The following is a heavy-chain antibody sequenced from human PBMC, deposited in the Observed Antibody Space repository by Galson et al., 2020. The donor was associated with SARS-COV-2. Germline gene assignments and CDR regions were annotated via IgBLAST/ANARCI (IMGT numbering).Heavy chain of an antibody. J-gene: IGHJ6*02. V-gene: IGHV3-30*04. CDR2: ISYDGSNK. CDR1: GFTFSSYA. D-gene: IGHD1-26*01. CDR3: ARPYSGSYFSGMDV. Sequence: GGSLILSCAASGFTFSSYAMHWVRQAPGKGLEWVAVISYDGSNKYYADSVKGRFTISRDNSKNTLYLQMNSLRAEDTAVYYCARPYSGSYFSGMDVWGQGTTVTVSS.